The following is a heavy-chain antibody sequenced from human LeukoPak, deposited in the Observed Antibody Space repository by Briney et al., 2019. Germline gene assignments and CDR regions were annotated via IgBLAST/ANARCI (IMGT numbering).Heavy chain of an antibody. CDR1: GFECRDYD. J-gene: IGHJ4*02. CDR2: ISSSSSYT. CDR3: ARAPNMVTFDY. D-gene: IGHD3-10*01. Sequence: PGGSLMLSCWACGFECRDYDLSGSRQAPGKGLEWVSYISSSSSYTNYADSVKGRFTISRDNAKNSLYLQMNSLRAEDTAVYYCARAPNMVTFDYWGQGTLVTVSS. V-gene: IGHV3-11*06.